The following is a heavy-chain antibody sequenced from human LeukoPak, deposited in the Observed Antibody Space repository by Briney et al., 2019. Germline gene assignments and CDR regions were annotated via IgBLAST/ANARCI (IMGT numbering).Heavy chain of an antibody. CDR1: GGSISSGSYY. CDR2: IYTSGST. CDR3: ARVATLGGVTPYYMDV. V-gene: IGHV4-61*02. Sequence: SVTLSLTCTVAGGSISSGSYYWSWIRQPAGKGLEWIGRIYTSGSTNCNHSLKSRVTISVDTSKNQFSLKLSSVTAADTAVYYCARVATLGGVTPYYMDVWGKGTTVTVSS. D-gene: IGHD3-16*01. J-gene: IGHJ6*03.